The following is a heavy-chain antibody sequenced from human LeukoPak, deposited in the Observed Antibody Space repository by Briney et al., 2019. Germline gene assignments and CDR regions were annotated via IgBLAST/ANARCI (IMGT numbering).Heavy chain of an antibody. CDR1: GGSISRSNYY. CDR2: IYYSGNT. V-gene: IGHV4-39*07. CDR3: ARDLVNYGDAFDI. J-gene: IGHJ3*02. D-gene: IGHD4-17*01. Sequence: SETLSLICNVSGGSISRSNYYWGWIRQPPGKGLEWLGNIYYSGNTHYNPSLKSRVTISVDTSKNQFSLKLSSVTAADTAVYYCARDLVNYGDAFDIWGQGTMVTVSS.